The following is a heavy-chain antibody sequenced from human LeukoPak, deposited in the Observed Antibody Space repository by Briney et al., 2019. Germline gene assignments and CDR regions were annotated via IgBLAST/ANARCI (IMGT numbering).Heavy chain of an antibody. CDR1: GGSISSPS. J-gene: IGHJ4*02. CDR3: ARGGYIYGY. V-gene: IGHV4-59*11. Sequence: KSSETLSLTCSVSGGSISSPSWSWIRQPPGKGLEWIGYIYYNGGTNYNPSLESRVSISIDTSKNQFSLKLRSVTAADTAVYYCARGGYIYGYWGQGTLVTVSS. D-gene: IGHD5-18*01. CDR2: IYYNGGT.